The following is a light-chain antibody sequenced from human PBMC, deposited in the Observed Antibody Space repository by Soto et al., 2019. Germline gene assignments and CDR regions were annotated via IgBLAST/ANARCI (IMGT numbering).Light chain of an antibody. CDR1: SSDVGSYNL. Sequence: QSALTQPASVSGSPGQSITISCTGTSSDVGSYNLVSWYQQHPGKAPKLMIYEGSKRPSGVSNRFSGSKSGNTASLTISGLQAEDEADYYGCSYAGSSVYVFGTGTKVTVL. CDR2: EGS. CDR3: CSYAGSSVYV. J-gene: IGLJ1*01. V-gene: IGLV2-23*01.